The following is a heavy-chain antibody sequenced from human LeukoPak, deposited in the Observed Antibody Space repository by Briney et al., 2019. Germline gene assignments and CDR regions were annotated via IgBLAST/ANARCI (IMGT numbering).Heavy chain of an antibody. V-gene: IGHV3-48*03. CDR1: GFTFSSYE. CDR3: ASCSGGSEYRPYYSDY. D-gene: IGHD2-15*01. J-gene: IGHJ4*02. CDR2: ISSSGSTI. Sequence: QTGGSLRLSCAASGFTFSSYEMNWVRQAPGKGLEWVSYISSSGSTIYYADSVKGRFTISRDNAKNSLYLQMNSLRAEDTAVYYCASCSGGSEYRPYYSDYWGQGTLVTVSS.